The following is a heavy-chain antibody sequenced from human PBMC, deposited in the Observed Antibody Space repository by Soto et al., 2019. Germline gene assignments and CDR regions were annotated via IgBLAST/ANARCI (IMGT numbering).Heavy chain of an antibody. V-gene: IGHV4-4*02. CDR1: SGSISSSNW. CDR3: AGPVRGDAFDI. D-gene: IGHD1-1*01. CDR2: IYHSGST. Sequence: SETLSLTCAVSSGSISSSNWWSWVRQPPGKGLEWIGEIYHSGSTNYNPSLKSRVTISVDKSKNQFSLKLSSVTAADTAVYYCAGPVRGDAFDIWGQGTMVTVSS. J-gene: IGHJ3*02.